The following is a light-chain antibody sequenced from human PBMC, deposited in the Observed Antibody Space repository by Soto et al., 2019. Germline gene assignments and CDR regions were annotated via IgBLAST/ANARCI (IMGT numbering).Light chain of an antibody. CDR3: QQYDTLLT. CDR2: DAS. Sequence: DLQMTQSPSSLSASVGDRVIITCQASQDIGKSLNWYQHKPGKAPKVLIYDASHLETGVPSRFSGRRSGTDFTFTISSLQPEDFATYYCQQYDTLLTFGGGTKVEMK. J-gene: IGKJ4*01. CDR1: QDIGKS. V-gene: IGKV1-33*01.